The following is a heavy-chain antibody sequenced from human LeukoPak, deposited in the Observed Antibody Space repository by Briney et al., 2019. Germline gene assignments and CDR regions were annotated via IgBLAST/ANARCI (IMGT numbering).Heavy chain of an antibody. J-gene: IGHJ5*02. D-gene: IGHD2-2*01. V-gene: IGHV3-66*01. CDR1: GFTVSSNY. CDR2: IYSGGDT. Sequence: GGSLRLSCAASGFTVSSNYISWVRQAPGKGLEWVSVIYSGGDTDYADSVKGRFIISRDNSKNTLYLQMNSLRVEDTAVYYCARDGCSTSSCYDLWGQGTLVTVSS. CDR3: ARDGCSTSSCYDL.